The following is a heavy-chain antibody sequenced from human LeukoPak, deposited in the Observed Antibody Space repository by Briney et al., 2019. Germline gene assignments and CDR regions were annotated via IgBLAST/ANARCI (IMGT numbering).Heavy chain of an antibody. D-gene: IGHD2-15*01. CDR2: IYYSRST. V-gene: IGHV4-39*02. CDR1: GGSICGSSYY. CDR3: AGGPGYCNIISCLNWFDP. J-gene: IGHJ5*02. Sequence: SETLSLTCTVSGGSICGSSYYWGWIRQPPRDGLGRIVYIYYSRSTYSHPSLKGPVTISVATSKNSFALKPRPVTAADTAVYFCAGGPGYCNIISCLNWFDPWGQGTLVTVSS.